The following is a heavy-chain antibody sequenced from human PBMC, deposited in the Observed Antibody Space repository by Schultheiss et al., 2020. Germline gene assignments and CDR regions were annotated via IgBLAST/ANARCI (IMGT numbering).Heavy chain of an antibody. D-gene: IGHD5-24*01. Sequence: GGSLRLSCAASGFTFSSYWMHWVRQAPGKGLVWVSVIYSGGSTYYADSVKGRFTISRDNSKNTLYLQMNSLRAEDTAVYYCAKNGYWGQGTLVTVSS. V-gene: IGHV3-53*01. CDR1: GFTFSSYW. J-gene: IGHJ1*01. CDR2: IYSGGST. CDR3: AKNGY.